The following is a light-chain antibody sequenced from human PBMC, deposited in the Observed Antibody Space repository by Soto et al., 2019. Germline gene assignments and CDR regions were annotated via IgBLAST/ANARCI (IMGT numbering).Light chain of an antibody. CDR1: KLGDKY. CDR3: QAWDSSPVV. Sequence: SYELTQPPSVSVSPGQTASITCSGDKLGDKYACWYQQKPGQSPVLVIYQDNKRPSGIPERFSGSNSGNAATLTISGTRAMDEADYYCQAWDSSPVVFGGGTKLTVL. CDR2: QDN. J-gene: IGLJ2*01. V-gene: IGLV3-1*01.